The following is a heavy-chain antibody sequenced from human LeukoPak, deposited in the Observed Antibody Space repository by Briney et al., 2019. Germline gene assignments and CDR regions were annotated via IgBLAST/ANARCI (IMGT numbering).Heavy chain of an antibody. J-gene: IGHJ3*02. CDR3: VRVRSPSHWNAFDI. Sequence: ASVKVSCKASGYTFTGYYMHWVRQAPGQGLEWMGWINPNSGGTNYAQKFQGRVTMTRDTSASTAYMELSSLRSEDTAVYYCVRVRSPSHWNAFDIWGQGTMVTVSS. V-gene: IGHV1-2*02. D-gene: IGHD1-1*01. CDR2: INPNSGGT. CDR1: GYTFTGYY.